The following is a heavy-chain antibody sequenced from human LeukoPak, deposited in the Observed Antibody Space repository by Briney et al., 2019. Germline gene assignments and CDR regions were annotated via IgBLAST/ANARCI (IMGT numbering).Heavy chain of an antibody. CDR2: ISSSSSYI. D-gene: IGHD3-10*01. V-gene: IGHV3-21*04. Sequence: GGSLRLSCAASGFTFSSYSMNWVRQAPGKGLEWVSSISSSSSYIYYADSVKGRFTISRDNAKNSLYLQMNSLRSDDTAVYYCARDGGSSYFDYWGQGTLVTVSS. CDR1: GFTFSSYS. J-gene: IGHJ4*02. CDR3: ARDGGSSYFDY.